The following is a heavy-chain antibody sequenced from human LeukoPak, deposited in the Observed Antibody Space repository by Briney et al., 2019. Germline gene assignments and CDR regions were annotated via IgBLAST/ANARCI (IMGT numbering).Heavy chain of an antibody. CDR2: ISASGGTR. CDR3: ASGSGYYHESDY. CDR1: GFTFLDCG. D-gene: IGHD3-22*01. J-gene: IGHJ4*02. V-gene: IGHV3-23*01. Sequence: GGSLRLSCTASGFTFLDCGMSWVRQAPGKGLEWIATISASGGTRYYADSVKGRFTISRDNSKNTLYLQMNSLRAEDTAVYYCASGSGYYHESDYWGQGTLVTVSS.